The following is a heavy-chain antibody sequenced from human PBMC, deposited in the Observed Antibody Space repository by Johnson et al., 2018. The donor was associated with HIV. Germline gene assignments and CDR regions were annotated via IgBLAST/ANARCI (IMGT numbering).Heavy chain of an antibody. CDR1: GFTFRSYA. J-gene: IGHJ3*02. CDR3: AREGEVGRAFDI. D-gene: IGHD3-16*01. CDR2: ISSNGGRT. Sequence: VQLVESGGGLVQPGGSLRLSCAASGFTFRSYAMHWVRQAPGKGLEYVSAISSNGGRTYYANSVKGRFTISRDNSNNTLYLHMNSLRPDDTGVYYCAREGEVGRAFDIWGQGTMVTVSS. V-gene: IGHV3-64*01.